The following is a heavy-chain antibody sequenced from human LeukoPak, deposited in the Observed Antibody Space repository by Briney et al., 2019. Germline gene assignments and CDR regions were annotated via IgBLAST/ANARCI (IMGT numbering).Heavy chain of an antibody. CDR2: INQDGSEK. Sequence: GGSLRLSCAASGFTFRIYWVTWVPHAPGKGLEWVANINQDGSEKYYVDSVKRRFTISRDNAKNSVFLQMDSLRAEDTAVYYCARVGSGTNDYWGQGTLVTVSS. J-gene: IGHJ4*02. CDR1: GFTFRIYW. V-gene: IGHV3-7*01. D-gene: IGHD1-26*01. CDR3: ARVGSGTNDY.